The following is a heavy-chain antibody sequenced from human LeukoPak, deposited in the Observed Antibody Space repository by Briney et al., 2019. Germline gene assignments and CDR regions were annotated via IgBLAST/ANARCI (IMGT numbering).Heavy chain of an antibody. CDR2: IIPIFGTA. CDR3: ATNILGYCSSTSCPYAHYYYYYMDV. J-gene: IGHJ6*03. CDR1: GGTFSSYA. V-gene: IGHV1-69*13. Sequence: ASVKVSCKASGGTFSSYAISWVRQAPGQGLEWMGGIIPIFGTANYAQKFQGRVTITADESTSTAYMELSSLSSEDTAVYYCATNILGYCSSTSCPYAHYYYYYMDVWGKGTTVTVSS. D-gene: IGHD2-2*01.